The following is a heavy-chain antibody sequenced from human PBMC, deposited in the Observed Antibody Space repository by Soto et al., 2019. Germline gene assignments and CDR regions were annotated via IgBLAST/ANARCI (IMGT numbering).Heavy chain of an antibody. CDR3: TKGGYDLIYYFGMDV. CDR2: ISSDGDTI. CDR1: GFTFHEYA. V-gene: IGHV3-9*01. J-gene: IGHJ6*02. Sequence: EVQLIESGGGWVQPGTSVRVSCAASGFTFHEYAMHWVRQAPGKGLEWVSGISSDGDTIAYADSVQGRFTVFRDNAKNSLYLQMNSLRAEDTALYYCTKGGYDLIYYFGMDVWGQGITVTVSS. D-gene: IGHD5-12*01.